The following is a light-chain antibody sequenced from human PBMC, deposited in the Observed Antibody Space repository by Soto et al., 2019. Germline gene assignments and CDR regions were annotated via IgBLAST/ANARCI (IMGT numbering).Light chain of an antibody. V-gene: IGKV1-5*01. J-gene: IGKJ1*01. CDR1: QSVSVW. Sequence: EILMTHSPSTLSASVVYIVSISCRASQSVSVWVAWYQQKPGAAPKLLIYDAFTVDTGVPSRFSGSGSGTEFTLTINSLQPEDFATYYCQQYDGFSRTFGQGTKVDIK. CDR3: QQYDGFSRT. CDR2: DAF.